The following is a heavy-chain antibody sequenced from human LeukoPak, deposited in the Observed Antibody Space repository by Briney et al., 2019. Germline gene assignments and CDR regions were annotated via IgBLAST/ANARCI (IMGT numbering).Heavy chain of an antibody. V-gene: IGHV3-30-3*01. CDR3: ASSGSSWYPYNSFYFDY. D-gene: IGHD6-13*01. J-gene: IGHJ4*02. CDR2: ISYDGSNK. CDR1: GFTFSNYA. Sequence: GRSLRLSCAASGFTFSNYAMHWVRQAPGKGLEWVAVISYDGSNKYYADSVKGRFTISRDNSKNTLYLQMNSLRAEDTAVYYCASSGSSWYPYNSFYFDYWGQGTLVTVSS.